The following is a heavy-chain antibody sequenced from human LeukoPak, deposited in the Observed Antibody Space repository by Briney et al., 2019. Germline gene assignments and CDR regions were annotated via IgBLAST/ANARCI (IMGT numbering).Heavy chain of an antibody. D-gene: IGHD1-26*01. CDR2: INPNSGGT. J-gene: IGHJ3*02. CDR3: ARVNPLRDGSEDAFDI. Sequence: GASVKVSCKASGYTFTGYCMHWVRQAPGQGLEWMGWINPNSGGTNYAQKFQGRVTMTRDTSISTAYMELGRLRSDDTAVYYCARVNPLRDGSEDAFDIWGQGTMVTVSS. CDR1: GYTFTGYC. V-gene: IGHV1-2*02.